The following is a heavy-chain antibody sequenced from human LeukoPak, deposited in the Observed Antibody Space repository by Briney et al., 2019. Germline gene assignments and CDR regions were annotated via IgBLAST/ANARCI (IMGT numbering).Heavy chain of an antibody. CDR3: AKYSSSGGFDY. Sequence: SETLSLTCTVSGGTISSYYWSWIRQPPGKGLEWIGYIYYSGSTNYNPSLKSRVTISVDTSKNQFSLKLSSVTAADTAVYYCAKYSSSGGFDYWGQGTLVTVSS. D-gene: IGHD6-13*01. CDR1: GGTISSYY. CDR2: IYYSGST. V-gene: IGHV4-59*08. J-gene: IGHJ4*02.